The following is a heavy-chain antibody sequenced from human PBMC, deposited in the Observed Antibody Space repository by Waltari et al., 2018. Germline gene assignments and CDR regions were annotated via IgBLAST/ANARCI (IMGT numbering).Heavy chain of an antibody. Sequence: DVHLVESGGGFVEPGGSLRLSCATSGFNFNSAWMGWARQAPGRCLEWIGLIKGNTVGETRDFAALVKGRFTISRDDLKNNVYLEMNGLKIEATGVYFCTQGWVRYWCPGTLVTVSS. CDR3: TQGWVRY. D-gene: IGHD2-15*01. CDR1: GFNFNSAW. J-gene: IGHJ4*02. CDR2: IKGNTVGETR. V-gene: IGHV3-15*01.